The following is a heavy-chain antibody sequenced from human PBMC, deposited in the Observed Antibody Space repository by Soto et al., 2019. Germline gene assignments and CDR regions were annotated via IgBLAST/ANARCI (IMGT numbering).Heavy chain of an antibody. V-gene: IGHV3-74*01. D-gene: IGHD5-12*01. CDR1: GFTLSIYW. CDR3: VRIRRGDGYTFGY. J-gene: IGHJ4*02. CDR2: INTDGSTT. Sequence: EVQLVESGGVSVQPGGSLRLSCTASGFTLSIYWMHWVRQAPGKGLVWVSRINTDGSTTTYADSVKGRFTISRDNAKNTLYLQMNSLRDEDTAVYYCVRIRRGDGYTFGYWGQGTLVTVSS.